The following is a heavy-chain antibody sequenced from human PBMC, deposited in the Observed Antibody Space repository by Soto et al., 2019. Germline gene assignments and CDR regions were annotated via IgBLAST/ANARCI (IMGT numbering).Heavy chain of an antibody. V-gene: IGHV4-59*08. CDR2: VYYTVST. CDR3: ARTVLGPDLLADSFVDYYYYMDV. CDR1: GGSISNFY. D-gene: IGHD3-9*01. Sequence: QVQLQESGPGLVRPSETLSLTCTVSGGSISNFYWSWIRQPPGKGLEWIGYVYYTVSTSYNPSLKRRVTFSADSSLGQFSLWRSSVTAADTAVYYCARTVLGPDLLADSFVDYYYYMDVWGQGTTVTVSS. J-gene: IGHJ6*03.